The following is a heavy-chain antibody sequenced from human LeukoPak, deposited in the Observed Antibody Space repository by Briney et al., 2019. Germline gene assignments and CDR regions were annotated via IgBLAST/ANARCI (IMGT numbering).Heavy chain of an antibody. CDR1: GFTFSSYA. D-gene: IGHD2-21*01. J-gene: IGHJ3*02. CDR3: AKDFRDDHIVVVIAIPDDAFDI. Sequence: GGSLRLSCAASGFTFSSYAMSWVRQAPGKGLEWVSAISGSGGSTYYADSVKGRFTISRDNSKNTLYLQMNSLRAEDTAVYYCAKDFRDDHIVVVIAIPDDAFDIWGQGTMVTVSS. V-gene: IGHV3-23*01. CDR2: ISGSGGST.